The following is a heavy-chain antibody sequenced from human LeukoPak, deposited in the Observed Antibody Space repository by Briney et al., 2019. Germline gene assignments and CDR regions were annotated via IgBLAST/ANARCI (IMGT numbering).Heavy chain of an antibody. V-gene: IGHV1-2*02. CDR3: ARDGNWNDPYYYYYMDV. J-gene: IGHJ6*03. D-gene: IGHD1-1*01. CDR1: GYTFIAYY. CDR2: INPNSGGT. Sequence: ASVKVSCRASGYTFIAYYMHWVRQAPGQGLEWMGWINPNSGGTNYAQKFQGRVTMTRDTSISTAYMELSRLRSDDTAVYYCARDGNWNDPYYYYYMDVWGKGTTVTVSS.